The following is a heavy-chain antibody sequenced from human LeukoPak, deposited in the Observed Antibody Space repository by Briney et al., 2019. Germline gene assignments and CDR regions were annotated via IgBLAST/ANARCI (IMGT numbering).Heavy chain of an antibody. CDR3: ARFGMEWSDYYYYGMDV. CDR1: GGSISSGGYS. D-gene: IGHD3-3*01. V-gene: IGHV4-30-2*02. J-gene: IGHJ6*02. Sequence: SETLSLTCAVSGGSISSGGYSWSWIRQPPGKGLEWIGYIYHSRSNYYNPSLKSRVTISVDTSKNQFSLKLSSVTAADTAVYYCARFGMEWSDYYYYGMDVWGQGTTVTVSS. CDR2: IYHSRSN.